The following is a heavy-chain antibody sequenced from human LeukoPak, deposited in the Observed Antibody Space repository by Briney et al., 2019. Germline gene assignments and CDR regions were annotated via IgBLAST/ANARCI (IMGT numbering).Heavy chain of an antibody. CDR1: GFTVSTYY. Sequence: GGSLRLSCAASGFTVSTYYMTWVRQAPGKGLECVSVIYSGGSTHYADSVKGRFTVSRDNSKNTLYLQMNSLRAEDTAMYYRARGLGYCTSTTCLLPFDYWGQGTLVTVSS. D-gene: IGHD2-2*01. V-gene: IGHV3-53*01. J-gene: IGHJ4*02. CDR2: IYSGGST. CDR3: ARGLGYCTSTTCLLPFDY.